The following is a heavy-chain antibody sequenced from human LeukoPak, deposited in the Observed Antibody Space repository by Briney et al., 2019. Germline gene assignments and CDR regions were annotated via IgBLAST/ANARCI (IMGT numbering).Heavy chain of an antibody. Sequence: GESLKISCKGSGYSFTSYWIGWVRQMPGKGLEWMGIIYPGDSDTRYSPSFQGQVTISADMSISTAYLQWSSLKASDTAIYYCARLHSNYNYYYYYYVDVWGKGTTVTVSS. D-gene: IGHD4-11*01. CDR2: IYPGDSDT. CDR3: ARLHSNYNYYYYYYVDV. CDR1: GYSFTSYW. V-gene: IGHV5-51*01. J-gene: IGHJ6*03.